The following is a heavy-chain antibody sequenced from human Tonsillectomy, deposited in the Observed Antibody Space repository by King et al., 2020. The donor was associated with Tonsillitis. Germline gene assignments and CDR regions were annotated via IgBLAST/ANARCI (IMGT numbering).Heavy chain of an antibody. J-gene: IGHJ2*01. CDR1: AASISSFY. CDR2: IYYSGST. CDR3: ARQGGVHPHWYGDL. Sequence: PLQESGPGLVKPSETLSLTCTVSAASISSFYWSWIRQPPGKGLEWIGYIYYSGSTNYNPSLRSRVTMSVDPSKKQFSLNLTSVTAPDTAVYYCARQGGVHPHWYGDLGGRGTLGAVSA. D-gene: IGHD3-16*01. V-gene: IGHV4-59*08.